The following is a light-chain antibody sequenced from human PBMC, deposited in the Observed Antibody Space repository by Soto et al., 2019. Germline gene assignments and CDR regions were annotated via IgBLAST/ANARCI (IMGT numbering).Light chain of an antibody. Sequence: EIQMTQSPSTLSASVGDRVTITCRASQSASYWLAWYQQTPGKAPKLLVHDASTLLSGVPSRFSGSVSGTEFILTIGSLPPDDFATYYCQQYKSYPWTFGQGTKV. CDR3: QQYKSYPWT. CDR2: DAS. CDR1: QSASYW. J-gene: IGKJ1*01. V-gene: IGKV1-5*01.